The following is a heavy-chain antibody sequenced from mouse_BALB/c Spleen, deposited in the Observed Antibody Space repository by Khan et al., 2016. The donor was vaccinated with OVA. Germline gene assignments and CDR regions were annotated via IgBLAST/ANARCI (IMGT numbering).Heavy chain of an antibody. CDR2: ISYSGST. D-gene: IGHD1-1*01. Sequence: VQLVESGPGLVKPSQSLSLTCTVTGYSITSNYAWNWIRQFPGNKLEWMGYISYSGSTSYNPSLKSRISITRDTSKNQFFLPLNSVTTEDTATYYCARKNYYGYAMDYWGQGTSVTVSS. CDR3: ARKNYYGYAMDY. CDR1: GYSITSNYA. V-gene: IGHV3-2*02. J-gene: IGHJ4*01.